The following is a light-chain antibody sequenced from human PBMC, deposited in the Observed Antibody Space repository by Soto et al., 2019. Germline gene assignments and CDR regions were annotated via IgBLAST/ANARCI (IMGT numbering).Light chain of an antibody. Sequence: DIQMTQSPSSMSASVGDRVTITCRASQDIGSQLGWYQQKPGKAPKLLIHSASTLTRGVPFRFSGSGSGTEFTLTFSSLQSEEFATYYCQQVKTFPRTFGQGTKVEIE. CDR2: SAS. CDR3: QQVKTFPRT. CDR1: QDIGSQ. J-gene: IGKJ1*01. V-gene: IGKV1-12*01.